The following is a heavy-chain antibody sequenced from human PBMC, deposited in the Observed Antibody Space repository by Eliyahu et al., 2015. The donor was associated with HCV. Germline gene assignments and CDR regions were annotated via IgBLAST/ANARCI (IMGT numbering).Heavy chain of an antibody. CDR1: XXGFSFSAYG. Sequence: QVHLVESGGGVVQPGGSLXXSCAXSXXGFSFSAYGXQWVRQAPGKGLEWVTVISFDASARHYVDSVRGRFTVSRDNSRNTVYLQMDSLRAEDTAVYYCAKEKEFRNSGWFFDLWGRGTLVAVSS. CDR2: ISFDASAR. CDR3: AKEKEFRNSGWFFDL. J-gene: IGHJ2*01. D-gene: IGHD1-14*01. V-gene: IGHV3-30*18.